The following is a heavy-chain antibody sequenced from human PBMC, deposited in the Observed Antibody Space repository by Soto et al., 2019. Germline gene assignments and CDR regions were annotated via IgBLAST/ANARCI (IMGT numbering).Heavy chain of an antibody. D-gene: IGHD6-19*01. J-gene: IGHJ3*01. V-gene: IGHV5-10-1*01. CDR1: GYSLTNIW. Sequence: PVESLKISCKGSGYSLTNIWIHWVRQIPWKGLEWMGRIDPGDSFTTYNPSFQGHVTMSADKSINTAYLQWSSLKASDTAMYYCASGGDASGHHACDVWGIGKMVIVSS. CDR3: ASGGDASGHHACDV. CDR2: IDPGDSFT.